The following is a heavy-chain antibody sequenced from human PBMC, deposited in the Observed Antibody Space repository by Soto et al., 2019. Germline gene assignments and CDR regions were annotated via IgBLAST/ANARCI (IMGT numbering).Heavy chain of an antibody. D-gene: IGHD6-19*01. CDR2: ISGSGGAT. Sequence: GGSLRLSCAASGFAFTTYAMSWVRQAPGKGLEWVSSISGSGGATYYADYVKGRFTISRDNSKNKLYLQLNSLRAEDTAVYYCAKAANWQWLFSQFDYWGQGTLVTVSS. V-gene: IGHV3-23*01. CDR1: GFAFTTYA. CDR3: AKAANWQWLFSQFDY. J-gene: IGHJ4*02.